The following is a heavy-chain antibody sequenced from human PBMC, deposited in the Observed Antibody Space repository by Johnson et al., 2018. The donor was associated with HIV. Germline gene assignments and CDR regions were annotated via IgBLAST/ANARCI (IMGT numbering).Heavy chain of an antibody. CDR1: GFTFRNYG. D-gene: IGHD3-22*01. J-gene: IGHJ3*02. V-gene: IGHV3-30*18. Sequence: QVQLVESGGGVVQPGRSLRLSCAASGFTFRNYGIHWVRQAPGKGLEWVAVISYDGSDKYYADSVKGRFTISRDTSKNTLYLQMNTLRAEDTAVYYCAKPYYDSTIDAFDIWGQGTMVTVSS. CDR2: ISYDGSDK. CDR3: AKPYYDSTIDAFDI.